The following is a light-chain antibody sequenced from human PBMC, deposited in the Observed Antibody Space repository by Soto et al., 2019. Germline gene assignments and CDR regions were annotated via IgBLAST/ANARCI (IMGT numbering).Light chain of an antibody. CDR1: QNIATF. Sequence: DIQMTQSPSSLSASVGDRVTITCRASQNIATFLNWYHHKPGKAPKLLIYATSRLRSGVPSRFSGSGSGTDFTLTITSLQPEDFGTYYCQQSYGNPGFAPGTKVDIK. CDR3: QQSYGNPG. V-gene: IGKV1-39*01. J-gene: IGKJ3*01. CDR2: ATS.